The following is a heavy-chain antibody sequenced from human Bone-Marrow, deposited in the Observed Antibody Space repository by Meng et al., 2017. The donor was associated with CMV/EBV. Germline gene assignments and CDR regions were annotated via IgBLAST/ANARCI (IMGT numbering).Heavy chain of an antibody. J-gene: IGHJ4*02. V-gene: IGHV4-4*01. CDR2: ISYSGRT. D-gene: IGHD2-8*02. CDR1: GDSISTHSW. CDR3: ARSPGYWTLDY. Sequence: CAVSGDSISTHSWWSWVRRTPGKELEWIGEISYSGRTKYTPSLKSRVTISVDKTTNHFSLKVASVTAADTGVYFCARSPGYWTLDYWGQGNLVTVSS.